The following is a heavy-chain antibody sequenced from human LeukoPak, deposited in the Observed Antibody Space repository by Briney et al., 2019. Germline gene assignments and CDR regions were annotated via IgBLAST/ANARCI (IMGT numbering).Heavy chain of an antibody. CDR2: INHSGST. J-gene: IGHJ4*02. CDR1: GGSFSGYY. D-gene: IGHD3-9*01. CDR3: ARGDTGPAYDFDY. Sequence: SETLSLTCAVYGGSFSGYYWSWIRQPPGKGLEWIGEINHSGSTNYNPSLKSRVTISVDTSKNQFSLKLSSVTAADTAVYYCARGDTGPAYDFDYWGQGTLVTVSS. V-gene: IGHV4-34*01.